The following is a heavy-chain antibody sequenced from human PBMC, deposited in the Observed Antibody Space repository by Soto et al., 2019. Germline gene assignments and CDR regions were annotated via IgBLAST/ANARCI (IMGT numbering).Heavy chain of an antibody. V-gene: IGHV4-59*08. CDR2: VSYSGST. J-gene: IGHJ6*03. CDR3: ARHGPPYYYYYIYV. Sequence: QVQPQESGPGLVKPSETLSLTCTVSGGSINSSYWTWIRQPPGKGLEWIGFVSYSGSTSCNPSLKSRVTMSVDTSKNQFSLRLSSVPAADAAVYACARHGPPYYYYYIYVWCKGTTVTVSS. CDR1: GGSINSSY.